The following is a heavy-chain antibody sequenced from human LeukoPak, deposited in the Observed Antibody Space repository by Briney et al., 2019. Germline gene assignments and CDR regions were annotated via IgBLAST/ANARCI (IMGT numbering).Heavy chain of an antibody. D-gene: IGHD6-6*01. V-gene: IGHV4-39*01. CDR2: IYYSGST. Sequence: PSETLSPTCTVSGGSISRSNYYWGWIRQPPGKGLEWIGSIYYSGSTYYNPSLKSRVTISVDTSKNQFSPKLRSVTAADTALYYCARPRREYSSSSSFDYWGQGTLVTVSS. CDR3: ARPRREYSSSSSFDY. CDR1: GGSISRSNYY. J-gene: IGHJ4*02.